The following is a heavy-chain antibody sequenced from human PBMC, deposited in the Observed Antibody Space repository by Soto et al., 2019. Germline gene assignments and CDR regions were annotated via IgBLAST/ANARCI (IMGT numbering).Heavy chain of an antibody. CDR3: ARGYSGSYPFQH. Sequence: QVQLQQWGAGLLKPSETLSLTCAVYGGSFSGYYWSWIRQPPGKGLEWIGEINHSGSTNYNPSPKGRVPISVDTSKNQFSLKVSSVTAADTAVYYCARGYSGSYPFQHWGKGTLVTVSS. J-gene: IGHJ1*01. CDR2: INHSGST. CDR1: GGSFSGYY. V-gene: IGHV4-34*01. D-gene: IGHD1-26*01.